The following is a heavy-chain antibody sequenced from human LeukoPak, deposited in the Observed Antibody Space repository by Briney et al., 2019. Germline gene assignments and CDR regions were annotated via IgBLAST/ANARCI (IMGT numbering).Heavy chain of an antibody. CDR2: IYSSGST. CDR3: ARQVIVRARHYYFDY. D-gene: IGHD1-26*01. CDR1: GGSISSYD. V-gene: IGHV4-59*08. J-gene: IGHJ4*02. Sequence: SETLSLTRTVSGGSISSYDWNWIRQPPGRGLEWVGYIYSSGSTKYNPSLKSRVTISADTSKNQFSLKLSSVTAADTAVYYCARQVIVRARHYYFDYWGQGTLATVSS.